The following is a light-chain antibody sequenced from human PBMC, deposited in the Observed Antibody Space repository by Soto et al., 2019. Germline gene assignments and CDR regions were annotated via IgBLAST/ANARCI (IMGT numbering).Light chain of an antibody. CDR3: QQRRNWPEFT. CDR1: QSVSSQ. CDR2: DAS. J-gene: IGKJ3*01. V-gene: IGKV3-11*01. Sequence: EIVLTQSPATLSLFPGERATLSCRASQSVSSQLAWYQQKPGQAPRLLIYDASNRATGIPARFSGYGSGTDFTLTISSLEPEDFAVYYCQQRRNWPEFTFGPGTKVDIK.